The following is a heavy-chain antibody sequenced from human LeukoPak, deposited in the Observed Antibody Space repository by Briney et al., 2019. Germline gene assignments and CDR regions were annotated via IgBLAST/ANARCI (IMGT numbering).Heavy chain of an antibody. J-gene: IGHJ4*02. Sequence: SETLSLTCTVSGDSISSYHWSWIRQPPGKGLEWIGYISYSGGPNYNPSHKSRVTISVDTSKNQFSLKLTSVTAAGTAVYYCAREYYGSSGYYNDYWGQGALVTVSS. V-gene: IGHV4-59*01. CDR3: AREYYGSSGYYNDY. CDR1: GDSISSYH. D-gene: IGHD3-22*01. CDR2: ISYSGGP.